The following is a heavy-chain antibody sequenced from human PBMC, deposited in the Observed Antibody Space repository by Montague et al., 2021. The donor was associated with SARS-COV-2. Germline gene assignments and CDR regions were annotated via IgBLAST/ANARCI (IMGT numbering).Heavy chain of an antibody. D-gene: IGHD6-6*01. CDR3: ARERRIAARQWFYYYYYMDV. J-gene: IGHJ6*03. Sequence: TLSLTCTVSGGSISSGSYYWSWIRQPAGKGLEWIGRIYTSGSTNYNPSLKSRVTISVDTSKNQFSLKLSSVIAADTAVYYCARERRIAARQWFYYYYYMDVWGKGTTVTASS. CDR1: GGSISSGSYY. CDR2: IYTSGST. V-gene: IGHV4-61*02.